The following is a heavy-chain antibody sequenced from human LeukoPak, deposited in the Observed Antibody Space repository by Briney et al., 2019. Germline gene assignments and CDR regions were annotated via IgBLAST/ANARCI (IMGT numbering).Heavy chain of an antibody. Sequence: GGSLRLSCAASGFTFSDHYMDWVRQAPGKGLEWVGRSRDKINSYSTEYAASVKGRFTISRDDSKNSLYLQMNSLKTEDTAVYYCAKATGTLGNWGQGTLVTVSS. J-gene: IGHJ4*02. V-gene: IGHV3-72*01. CDR3: AKATGTLGN. CDR2: SRDKINSYST. CDR1: GFTFSDHY. D-gene: IGHD1-1*01.